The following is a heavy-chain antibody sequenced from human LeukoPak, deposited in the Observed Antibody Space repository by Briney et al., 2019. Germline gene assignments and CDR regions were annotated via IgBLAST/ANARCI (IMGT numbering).Heavy chain of an antibody. Sequence: XMSWVRQAXXXXREWVVNIKEDGNEKDFVDSVKGRFTISRDNAKNSLYLQMNTLRAEDTAVYYCSAISYLAFDIWGQGTMVTVSP. CDR1: X. CDR2: IKEDGNEK. J-gene: IGHJ3*02. CDR3: SAISYLAFDI. V-gene: IGHV3-7*03. D-gene: IGHD2/OR15-2a*01.